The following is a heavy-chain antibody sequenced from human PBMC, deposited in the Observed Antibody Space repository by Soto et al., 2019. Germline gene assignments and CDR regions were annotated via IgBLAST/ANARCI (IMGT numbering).Heavy chain of an antibody. CDR2: ISAYNGNT. V-gene: IGHV1-18*04. CDR1: GYTFTSDG. CDR3: ARDLVGATKNAFDI. D-gene: IGHD1-26*01. J-gene: IGHJ3*02. Sequence: APVKVSCNASGYTFTSDGISWVRLPPGQGLEWMGWISAYNGNTNYAQKLQGRVTMTTDTSTSTAYMELRSLRSDDTAVYYCARDLVGATKNAFDIWGQGTMVTVSS.